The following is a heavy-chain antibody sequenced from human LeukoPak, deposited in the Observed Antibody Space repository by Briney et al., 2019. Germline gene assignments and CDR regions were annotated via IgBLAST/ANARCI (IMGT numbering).Heavy chain of an antibody. CDR1: GFTFSSYA. D-gene: IGHD3-22*01. Sequence: GGSLRLSCAASGFTFSSYAMSWVRQAPGKGLEWVSAISGSGGSTYYADSVKGRFTISRDNSKNTLYLQMNSLRAEDTALYYCAKDPRGIGYYGSWGQGTQVTVSS. V-gene: IGHV3-23*01. CDR3: AKDPRGIGYYGS. J-gene: IGHJ5*02. CDR2: ISGSGGST.